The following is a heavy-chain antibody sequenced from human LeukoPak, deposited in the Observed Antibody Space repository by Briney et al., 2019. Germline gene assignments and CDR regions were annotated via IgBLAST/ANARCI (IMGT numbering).Heavy chain of an antibody. CDR2: INPNSGGT. D-gene: IGHD3-22*01. Sequence: ASVKVSFKASGYTFTGYYTHWVRQAPGQGLEWMGWINPNSGGTNYAQKFQGRVTMTRDTSISTAYMELSRLRSDDTAVYYCASRDSSGPEYFQHWGQGTLVTVSS. CDR1: GYTFTGYY. V-gene: IGHV1-2*02. J-gene: IGHJ1*01. CDR3: ASRDSSGPEYFQH.